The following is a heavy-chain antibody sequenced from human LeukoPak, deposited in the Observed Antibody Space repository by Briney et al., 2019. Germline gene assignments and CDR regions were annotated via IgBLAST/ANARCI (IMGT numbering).Heavy chain of an antibody. CDR2: INGRGTYI. D-gene: IGHD6-13*01. CDR1: GFTFSDYF. Sequence: PGGSLRLSCAASGFTFSDYFMSWVRQAPGKGLEWLSYINGRGTYIDYAESLKGRITISRDNAQNSLYLQMNSLRVEDTAVYYCARSGREAAEIDYWGQGTLVTVSS. J-gene: IGHJ4*02. CDR3: ARSGREAAEIDY. V-gene: IGHV3-11*06.